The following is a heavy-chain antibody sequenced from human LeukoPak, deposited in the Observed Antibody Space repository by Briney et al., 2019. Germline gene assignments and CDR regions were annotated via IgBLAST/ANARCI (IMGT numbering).Heavy chain of an antibody. CDR2: IYGSGGRT. V-gene: IGHV3-23*01. CDR1: GFTFSSYA. CDR3: AKGDLYSSSSLGYYYRDV. D-gene: IGHD6-6*01. Sequence: GGSLRLSCAASGFTFSSYAMSWVRQSPGKGLEWVSAIYGSGGRTFYADSVKGRFAISRDNSKNTLYLQMNRLRADDTGVYYCAKGDLYSSSSLGYYYRDVWGKGTTVTVSS. J-gene: IGHJ6*03.